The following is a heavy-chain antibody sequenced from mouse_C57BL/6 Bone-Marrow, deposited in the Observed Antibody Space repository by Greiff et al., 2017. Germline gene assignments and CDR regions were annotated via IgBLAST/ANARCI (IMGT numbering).Heavy chain of an antibody. CDR3: ATGAVDY. V-gene: IGHV5-17*01. J-gene: IGHJ2*01. CDR1: GFTFSDYG. Sequence: DVHLVESGGGLVKPGGSLKLSCAASGFTFSDYGMHWVRQAPEKGLEWVAYISSGSSTIYYADTVKGRFTISRDNAKNTLFLQMTSLRSEDTAMYYCATGAVDYWGQGTTLTVSS. CDR2: ISSGSSTI.